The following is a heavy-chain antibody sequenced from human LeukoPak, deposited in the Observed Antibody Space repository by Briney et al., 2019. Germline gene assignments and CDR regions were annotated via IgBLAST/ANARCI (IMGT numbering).Heavy chain of an antibody. J-gene: IGHJ6*02. V-gene: IGHV3-66*01. D-gene: IGHD1-26*01. CDR1: GFTVSGNY. CDR3: AKSPGTYSYFYAMDV. CDR2: IYTGGKT. Sequence: GGSLRLSCAPSGFTVSGNYMSWVRQAPGKGLEWVSVIYTGGKTYYADSVKGRFTISRDNSKNTLYLQMNNLRVEDTAVYYCAKSPGTYSYFYAMDVWGQGTTVTVSS.